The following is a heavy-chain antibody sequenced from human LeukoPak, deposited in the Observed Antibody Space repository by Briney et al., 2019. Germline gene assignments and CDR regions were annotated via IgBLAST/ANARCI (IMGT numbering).Heavy chain of an antibody. CDR1: GGSFSGYY. CDR3: ARGGGRRGYSYGYRHYFDY. D-gene: IGHD5-18*01. Sequence: SETLSLTCAVYGGSFSGYYWSWIRQPPGEGLEWIGEINHSGSTNYNPSLKSRVTISVDTSKNQFSLKLSSVTAADTAVYYCARGGGRRGYSYGYRHYFDYWGQGTLVTVSS. J-gene: IGHJ4*02. CDR2: INHSGST. V-gene: IGHV4-34*01.